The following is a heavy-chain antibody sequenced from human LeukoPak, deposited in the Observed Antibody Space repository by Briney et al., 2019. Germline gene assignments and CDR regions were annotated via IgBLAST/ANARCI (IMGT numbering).Heavy chain of an antibody. D-gene: IGHD3-10*01. CDR3: AKGRGVIDY. CDR1: GFTFSSYG. CDR2: IRYDGSNK. J-gene: IGHJ4*02. Sequence: GGPLRLSCAASGFTFSSYGMHWVRQAPGKGLEWVTFIRYDGSNKYYADSVKGRFTISRDNSKNTLYLKMNSVRAEDTAVYYCAKGRGVIDYWGQGTLVTVSS. V-gene: IGHV3-30*02.